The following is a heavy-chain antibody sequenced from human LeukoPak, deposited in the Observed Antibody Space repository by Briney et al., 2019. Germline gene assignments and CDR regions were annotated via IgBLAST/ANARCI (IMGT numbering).Heavy chain of an antibody. Sequence: GGSLRLSCAASGFTVSSNYMSWVRQAPGKGLEWVSVIYSGGSTYYADSVKGRFTISRHNSKNTLYLQMNSLRAEDTAVYYCARGVATGSRVIGYWGQGTLVTVSS. D-gene: IGHD5-12*01. J-gene: IGHJ4*02. V-gene: IGHV3-53*04. CDR3: ARGVATGSRVIGY. CDR1: GFTVSSNY. CDR2: IYSGGST.